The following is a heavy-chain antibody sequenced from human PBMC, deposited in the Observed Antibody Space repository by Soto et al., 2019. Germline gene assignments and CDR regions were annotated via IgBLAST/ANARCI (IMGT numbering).Heavy chain of an antibody. Sequence: QLQLQESGSGLVKPSQTLSLTCAVSGGSISSGGYSWSWIRQPPGKGLEWIGYIYHSGSTYYNPSLRRXVXIXXDRSENQFSLKLSSVTAADTAVYYCAAGGGPPRYYWGQGTLVTVSS. V-gene: IGHV4-30-2*01. CDR1: GGSISSGGYS. CDR3: AAGGGPPRYY. J-gene: IGHJ4*02. CDR2: IYHSGST. D-gene: IGHD1-26*01.